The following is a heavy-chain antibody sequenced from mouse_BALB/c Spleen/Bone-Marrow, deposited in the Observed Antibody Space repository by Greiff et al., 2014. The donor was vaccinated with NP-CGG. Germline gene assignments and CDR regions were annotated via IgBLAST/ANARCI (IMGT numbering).Heavy chain of an antibody. V-gene: IGHV14-3*02. CDR1: GFNIKDTY. CDR3: ASYYYGSSLFAY. D-gene: IGHD1-1*01. Sequence: EVKLVESGAELVKPGASVKLSCTASGFNIKDTYMHWGKQRPEQGLEWIGRIDPANGNTKYDPKFQGKATITADASSTTAYLQLSSMTSEDTAVYYCASYYYGSSLFAYWGQGTLVTVSA. CDR2: IDPANGNT. J-gene: IGHJ3*01.